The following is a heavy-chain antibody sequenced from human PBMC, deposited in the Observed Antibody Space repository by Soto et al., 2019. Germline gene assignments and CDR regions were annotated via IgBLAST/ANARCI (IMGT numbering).Heavy chain of an antibody. CDR1: GFTFISYA. D-gene: IGHD3-9*01. CDR2: ISGSGGSA. V-gene: IGHV3-23*01. Sequence: EVQLLESGGGLVQPGGSLRLSCAASGFTFISYAMSWVRQAPGKGLEWVSAISGSGGSAYYADSVKGRFTISRDTSKNTLYLQMNSLRAEDTAVYYCAKGRPAYYDILTGHPLGDDYWGQGTLVTGSS. CDR3: AKGRPAYYDILTGHPLGDDY. J-gene: IGHJ4*02.